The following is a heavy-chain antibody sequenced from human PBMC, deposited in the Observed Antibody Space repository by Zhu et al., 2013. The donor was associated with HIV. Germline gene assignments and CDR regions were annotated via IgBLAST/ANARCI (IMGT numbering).Heavy chain of an antibody. CDR1: GGTFSSYT. CDR2: IIPILGIA. J-gene: IGHJ5*02. D-gene: IGHD2-21*02. Sequence: QVQLVQSGAEVKKPGSSVKVSCKASGGTFSSYTISWVRQAPGQGLEWMGRIIPILGIANYAQKFQGRVTITADKSTSTAYMELSSLRSEDTAVYYCARDGAYCGGDCYSKGNWFDPWGQGTLVTVSS. CDR3: ARDGAYCGGDCYSKGNWFDP. V-gene: IGHV1-69*08.